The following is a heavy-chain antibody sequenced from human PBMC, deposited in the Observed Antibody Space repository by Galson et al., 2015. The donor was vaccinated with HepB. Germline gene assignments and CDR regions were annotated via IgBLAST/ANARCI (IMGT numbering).Heavy chain of an antibody. CDR2: ISSSGSTI. CDR3: ARDREAMVSCNYYYYGMDV. J-gene: IGHJ6*02. V-gene: IGHV3-11*01. Sequence: SLRLSCAASGFTFSDYYMSWIRQAPGKGLEWVSYISSSGSTIYYADSVKGRFTISRDNAKNSLYLQMNSLRAEDTAVYYCARDREAMVSCNYYYYGMDVWGQGTTVTVSS. CDR1: GFTFSDYY. D-gene: IGHD5-18*01.